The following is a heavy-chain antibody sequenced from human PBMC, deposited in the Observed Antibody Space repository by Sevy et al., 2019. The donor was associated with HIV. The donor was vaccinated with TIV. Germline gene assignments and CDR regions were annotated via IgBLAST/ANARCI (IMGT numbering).Heavy chain of an antibody. CDR1: GYTLTELS. CDR2: FDPEDDET. V-gene: IGHV1-24*01. J-gene: IGHJ4*02. CDR3: ATTKDYYDSSGYPFDY. Sequence: ASVKVSCKVSGYTLTELSMHWVRQAPGKGLEWVGTFDPEDDETIYAQKFQGRVTMTEDTSTDTAYMELSSLRSEDTAVYYCATTKDYYDSSGYPFDYWGQGTLVTVSS. D-gene: IGHD3-22*01.